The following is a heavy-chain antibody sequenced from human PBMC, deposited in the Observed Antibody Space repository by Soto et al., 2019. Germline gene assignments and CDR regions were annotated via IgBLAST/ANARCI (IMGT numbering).Heavy chain of an antibody. V-gene: IGHV3-74*01. CDR1: GFSFSTYW. Sequence: EVQLVESGGGLVQPGGSLRLSCAASGFSFSTYWMHWVRQAPGEGLVWVSRINSDGSTTNYADSVKGRFTISRDNAKNTLLLQMNSLRAEDTAVYYCVRASSLAAFDYWGQGTLVTVSS. CDR3: VRASSLAAFDY. CDR2: INSDGSTT. J-gene: IGHJ4*02. D-gene: IGHD6-25*01.